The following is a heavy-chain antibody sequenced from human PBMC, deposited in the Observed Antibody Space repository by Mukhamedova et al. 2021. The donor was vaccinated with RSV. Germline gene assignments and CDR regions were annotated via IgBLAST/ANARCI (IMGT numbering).Heavy chain of an antibody. V-gene: IGHV3-23*01. CDR3: AKGVGIVVVPAAGTYNWFDP. D-gene: IGHD2-2*03. J-gene: IGHJ5*02. Sequence: GKVLEWVSAISGSGGSTYYADSVKGRFTISRDNSKNTLYLQMNSLRAEDTAVYYCAKGVGIVVVPAAGTYNWFDPWGQGTLVTVSS. CDR2: ISGSGGST.